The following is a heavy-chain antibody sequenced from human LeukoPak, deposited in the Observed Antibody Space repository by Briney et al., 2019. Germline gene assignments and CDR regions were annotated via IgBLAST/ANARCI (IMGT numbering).Heavy chain of an antibody. CDR1: GYTFTGYF. V-gene: IGHV1-2*02. CDR2: INPNSGGT. CDR3: SRDRGYYDSGNFPTDF. J-gene: IGHJ4*02. Sequence: ASVKVSCKASGYTFTGYFIHWVRQAPGQGLEWMGWINPNSGGTNYAQKFQGRVTMTRDTSINTTYVELSRLTSDDTAVYYCSRDRGYYDSGNFPTDFWGQGTLVTVSS. D-gene: IGHD3-10*01.